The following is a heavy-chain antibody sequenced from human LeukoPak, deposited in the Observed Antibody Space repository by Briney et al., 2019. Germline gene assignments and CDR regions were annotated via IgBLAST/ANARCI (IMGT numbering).Heavy chain of an antibody. CDR3: ARDLTFSGSFGDY. D-gene: IGHD1-26*01. CDR1: GFTFNRYT. Sequence: PGGSLRLSCVASGFTFNRYTINWVRQAPGKGLEWVSSITSNSRYIFYADSVKGRFTISRDNSKNTQYLQMNSLRAEDTAVYYCARDLTFSGSFGDYWGQGILVTVSS. J-gene: IGHJ4*02. CDR2: ITSNSRYI. V-gene: IGHV3-21*01.